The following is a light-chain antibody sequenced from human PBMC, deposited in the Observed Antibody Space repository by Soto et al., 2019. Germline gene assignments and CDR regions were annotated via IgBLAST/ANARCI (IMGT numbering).Light chain of an antibody. V-gene: IGLV2-8*01. CDR1: SGDVGGYNS. Sequence: QSVLTQPPSASGSPGQPVTVSCTGTSGDVGGYNSVSWYQHHPGKAPKLMIYEVNKRPSGVPDRFSGSKSGNTASLTVSGLQAEDEADYYCSSYAGSNTFVFGTGTKVTVL. CDR3: SSYAGSNTFV. CDR2: EVN. J-gene: IGLJ1*01.